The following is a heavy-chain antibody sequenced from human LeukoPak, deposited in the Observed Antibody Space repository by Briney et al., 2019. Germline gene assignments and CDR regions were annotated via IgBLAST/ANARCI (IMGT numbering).Heavy chain of an antibody. D-gene: IGHD4-23*01. CDR2: ISSSSSYI. Sequence: GGSLRLSCAASGFTFSSYSMNWVRQAPGKGLEWVSSISSSSSYIYYADSVKGRFTISRDNAKNSLYLQMNSLRAEDTAVYYCAREEGSGNGGFDYWGQGTLVTVSS. J-gene: IGHJ4*02. CDR3: AREEGSGNGGFDY. V-gene: IGHV3-21*01. CDR1: GFTFSSYS.